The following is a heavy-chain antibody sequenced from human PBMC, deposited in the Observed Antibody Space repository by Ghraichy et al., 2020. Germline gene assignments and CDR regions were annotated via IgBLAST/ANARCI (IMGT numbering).Heavy chain of an antibody. CDR2: FGASGVNT. D-gene: IGHD1-26*01. V-gene: IGHV3-23*01. CDR1: GFTFSSYA. J-gene: IGHJ4*02. CDR3: AKGRIVDY. Sequence: GGSLRLSCAASGFTFSSYAMSWVRQAPGKGLEWVSGFGASGVNTYYADFVKGRFTISRDTSKNTLYLQMNSLRAEDTAVYYCAKGRIVDYWGQGTLVTVSS.